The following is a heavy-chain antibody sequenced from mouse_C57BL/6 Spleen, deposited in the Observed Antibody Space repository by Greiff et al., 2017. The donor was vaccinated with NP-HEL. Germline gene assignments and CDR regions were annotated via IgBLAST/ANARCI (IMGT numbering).Heavy chain of an antibody. CDR2: IYPGSGST. CDR3: AREGSLTGTGYFDV. D-gene: IGHD4-1*01. Sequence: QVQLQQPGTELVKPGASVKMSCKASGYTFTSYWITWVKQRPGQGLEWIGDIYPGSGSTNYNEKFKSKATLTVDTSSSTAYMQLSSLTSEDSAVYYCAREGSLTGTGYFDVWGTGTTVTVSS. J-gene: IGHJ1*03. V-gene: IGHV1-55*01. CDR1: GYTFTSYW.